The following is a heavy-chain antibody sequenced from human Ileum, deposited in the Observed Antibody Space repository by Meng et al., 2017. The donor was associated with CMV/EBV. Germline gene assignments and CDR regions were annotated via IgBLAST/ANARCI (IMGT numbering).Heavy chain of an antibody. J-gene: IGHJ4*02. Sequence: QLQLQESGPRLVKPSGTLSLTCAVSGDSISSNNWWSWVRLSPGEGLEWIGDIYRDGTSNYNQSLKSRVTMSVDKSKNQFSLRLNSRTAADTAVYYCARGTPNVGFDYWGQGTLVTVSS. V-gene: IGHV4-4*02. CDR1: GDSISSNNW. CDR3: ARGTPNVGFDY. CDR2: IYRDGTS. D-gene: IGHD3-16*01.